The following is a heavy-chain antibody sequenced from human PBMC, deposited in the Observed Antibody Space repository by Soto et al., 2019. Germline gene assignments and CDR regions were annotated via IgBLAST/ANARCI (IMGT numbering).Heavy chain of an antibody. J-gene: IGHJ5*02. V-gene: IGHV3-23*01. D-gene: IGHD2-2*01. CDR1: GFTFSNYA. CDR3: AKYLAPSPSTGRWFEL. Sequence: EVQLLESGGGLVQPGGSLRLSCAASGFTFSNYAMTWVRQAPGKGLEWVSIISGTDGSTYYADSVKGRFTISRDNSKSTLYLQMNSLRAEDTAVYYCAKYLAPSPSTGRWFELWGQGTLVTVSS. CDR2: ISGTDGST.